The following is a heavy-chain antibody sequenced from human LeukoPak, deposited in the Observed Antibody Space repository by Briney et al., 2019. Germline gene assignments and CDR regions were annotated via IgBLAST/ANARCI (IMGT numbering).Heavy chain of an antibody. CDR3: ARRTVVVPAAIRMGYYYYYMDV. D-gene: IGHD2-2*02. V-gene: IGHV4-59*01. Sequence: KPSETLSLTCTVSGGSISSYYWSWIRQPPGKGLEWIGYIYYSGSTNYNPPLKSRVTISVDTSKNQFSLKLSSVTAADTAVYYCARRTVVVPAAIRMGYYYYYMDVWGKGTTVTVSS. CDR2: IYYSGST. J-gene: IGHJ6*03. CDR1: GGSISSYY.